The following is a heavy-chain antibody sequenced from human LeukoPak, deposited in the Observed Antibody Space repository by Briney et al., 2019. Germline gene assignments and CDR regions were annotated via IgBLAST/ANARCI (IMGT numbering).Heavy chain of an antibody. CDR3: ARSGGTVDIVVVPAASVPFDL. CDR2: IYYSGST. D-gene: IGHD2-2*01. J-gene: IGHJ2*01. V-gene: IGHV4-31*03. Sequence: SETLSLTCTVSGGSISSGGYYWSWIRQHPGKGLEWIGYIYYSGSTHYNPSLKSRVTISVDTSKNQFSLKLSSVTAADTAVYYCARSGGTVDIVVVPAASVPFDLWGRGTLVTVSS. CDR1: GGSISSGGYY.